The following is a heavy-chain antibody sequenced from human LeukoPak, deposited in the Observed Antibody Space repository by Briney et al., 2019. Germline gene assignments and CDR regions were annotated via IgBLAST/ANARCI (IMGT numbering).Heavy chain of an antibody. J-gene: IGHJ5*02. CDR1: GGSISSYY. V-gene: IGHV4-59*08. CDR3: ARSPPWFDP. Sequence: PSETLSLTCTVSGGSISSYYRSWIRQPPGKGLEWIGYIDNSVSTTYNPSLKSRVTISVDTSKNQFSLKLSSVTAADTAVYYCARSPPWFDPWGQGTLVTVSS. CDR2: IDNSVST.